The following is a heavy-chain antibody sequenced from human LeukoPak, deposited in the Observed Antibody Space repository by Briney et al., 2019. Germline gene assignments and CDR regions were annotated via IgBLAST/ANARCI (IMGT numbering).Heavy chain of an antibody. V-gene: IGHV3-30*03. Sequence: GGSLRLSCAASGSTFSSYGMHWVRQAPGKGLEWVAVISYDGSNKYYADSVKGRFTISRDNSKNTLYLQMNSLRAEDTAVYYCRVVITTTDYWGQGTLVTVSS. CDR2: ISYDGSNK. J-gene: IGHJ4*02. D-gene: IGHD3-22*01. CDR1: GSTFSSYG. CDR3: RVVITTTDY.